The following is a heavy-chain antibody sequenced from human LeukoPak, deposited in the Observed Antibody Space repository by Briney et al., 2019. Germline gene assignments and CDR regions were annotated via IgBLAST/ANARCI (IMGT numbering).Heavy chain of an antibody. D-gene: IGHD3-22*01. CDR1: GGTFSSYA. V-gene: IGHV1-69*05. CDR3: ARDVALGHYDSSGPGDV. Sequence: SVKVSCKASGGTFSSYAISWVRQAPGQGLEWMGGIIPIFGTANYAQKFQGRVTITTDESTSTAYMELSSLRSEDTAVYYCARDVALGHYDSSGPGDVWGKGTTVTVSS. CDR2: IIPIFGTA. J-gene: IGHJ6*04.